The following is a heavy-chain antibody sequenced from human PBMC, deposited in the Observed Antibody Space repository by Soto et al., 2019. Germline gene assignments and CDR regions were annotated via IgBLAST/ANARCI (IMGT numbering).Heavy chain of an antibody. CDR3: ARAKLEQTLADY. CDR2: THHSGST. V-gene: IGHV4-31*03. J-gene: IGHJ4*02. Sequence: PSETLSLTCTVSGASISSGGYYWNWLRQHPGKGLEWLGHTHHSGSTYYNPTLESRVIISVDTSNNQFSLKLRSVTAADTAVYYCARAKLEQTLADYWGQGTMVTVSS. D-gene: IGHD1-1*01. CDR1: GASISSGGYY.